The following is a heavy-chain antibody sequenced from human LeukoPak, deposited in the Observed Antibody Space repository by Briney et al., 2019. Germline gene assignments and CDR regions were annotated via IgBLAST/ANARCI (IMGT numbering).Heavy chain of an antibody. CDR3: ACTLDYDFWSGYYK. CDR2: ISGGGGST. CDR1: GFTFSSYA. J-gene: IGHJ4*02. V-gene: IGHV3-23*01. Sequence: GGSLRLSCAASGFTFSSYAMSWVRQAPGKGLEWVSAISGGGGSTYYADSVKGRFTISRDNSKNTLYLQMNSLRAEDTAVYYCACTLDYDFWSGYYKWGQGTLVTVSS. D-gene: IGHD3-3*01.